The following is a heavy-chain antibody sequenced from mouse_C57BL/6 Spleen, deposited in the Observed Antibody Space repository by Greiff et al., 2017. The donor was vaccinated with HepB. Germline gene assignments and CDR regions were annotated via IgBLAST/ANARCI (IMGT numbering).Heavy chain of an antibody. CDR3: ARDGYYYGSSLWYFDV. D-gene: IGHD1-1*01. J-gene: IGHJ1*03. CDR2: ISDGGSYT. CDR1: GFTFSSYA. V-gene: IGHV5-4*01. Sequence: EVKLEESGGGLVKPGGSLKLSCAASGFTFSSYAMSWVRQTPEKRLEWVATISDGGSYTYYPDNVKGRFTISRDNAKNNLYLQMSHLKSEDTAMYYCARDGYYYGSSLWYFDVWGTGTTVTVSS.